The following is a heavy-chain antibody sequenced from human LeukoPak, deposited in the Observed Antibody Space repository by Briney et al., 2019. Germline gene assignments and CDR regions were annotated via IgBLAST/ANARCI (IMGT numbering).Heavy chain of an antibody. CDR3: ARDWDF. CDR1: GDSISIGSYY. V-gene: IGHV4-61*09. Sequence: SQTLSLTCTVSGDSISIGSYYWSWLRQPAGKGLEWIGHMNTTGSTKYNPSLKSRVTISVDTSNNQFSLKLSSVTAADTAVYYCARDWDFCGQGTLVTVSS. J-gene: IGHJ4*02. CDR2: MNTTGST.